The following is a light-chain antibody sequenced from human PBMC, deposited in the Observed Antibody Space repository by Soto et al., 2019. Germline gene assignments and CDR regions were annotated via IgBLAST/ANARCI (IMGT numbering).Light chain of an antibody. CDR2: AAA. V-gene: IGKV3-20*01. Sequence: EIVLTQSPGTLSLSPGERAVLSCRASQSVRNSYLAWYQQKPGQAPRLLIFAAASRATGTPDRFSGSGSGTDFPLTISRLEHEDFAVYYCQEYGSSRAFGQGTRVEIK. CDR3: QEYGSSRA. CDR1: QSVRNSY. J-gene: IGKJ1*01.